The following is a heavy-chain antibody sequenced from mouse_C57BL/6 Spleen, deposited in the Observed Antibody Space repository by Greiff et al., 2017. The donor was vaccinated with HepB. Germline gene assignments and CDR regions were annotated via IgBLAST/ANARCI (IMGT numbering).Heavy chain of an antibody. D-gene: IGHD1-1*01. J-gene: IGHJ2*01. Sequence: QVQLQQSGPELVKPGASVKISCKASGYSFSSSWMNWVKQRPGKGLEWIGRIYPGDGDTNYNGKFKGKATLTADKSSSTAYMQLSSLTSEDSAVYFGARDYGSRKPYYFDDWGQGTTLTVSS. CDR2: IYPGDGDT. CDR3: ARDYGSRKPYYFDD. CDR1: GYSFSSSW. V-gene: IGHV1-82*01.